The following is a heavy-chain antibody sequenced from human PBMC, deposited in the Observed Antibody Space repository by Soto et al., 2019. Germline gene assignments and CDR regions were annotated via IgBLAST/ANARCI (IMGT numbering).Heavy chain of an antibody. D-gene: IGHD3-22*01. J-gene: IGHJ4*02. CDR2: ISGSGGST. CDR3: AKDLKVITTTIIVIGGIPPTLGLFDY. V-gene: IGHV3-23*01. CDR1: GFTFSSYA. Sequence: GGSLRLSCAASGFTFSSYAMSWVRQAPGKGLEWVSAISGSGGSTYYADSVKGRFTISRDNSKNTLYLQMNSLRAEDTAVYYCAKDLKVITTTIIVIGGIPPTLGLFDYWGQGTLVTVSS.